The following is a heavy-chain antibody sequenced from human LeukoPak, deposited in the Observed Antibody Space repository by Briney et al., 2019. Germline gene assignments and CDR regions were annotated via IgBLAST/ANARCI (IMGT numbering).Heavy chain of an antibody. V-gene: IGHV3-30*02. CDR2: IRYDGSNK. CDR1: GFTFSSYG. Sequence: GGSLRLSCAASGFTFSSYGMHWVRQAPGKGLEWVAFIRYDGSNKYYADSVKGRFTISRDNSKNTLYLQMNSLRAEGTAVYYCARDTDYYDSSGYRGLFDYWGQGTLVTVSS. D-gene: IGHD3-22*01. CDR3: ARDTDYYDSSGYRGLFDY. J-gene: IGHJ4*02.